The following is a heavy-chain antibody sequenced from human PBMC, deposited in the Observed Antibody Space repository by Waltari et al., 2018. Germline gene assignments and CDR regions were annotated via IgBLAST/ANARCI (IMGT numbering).Heavy chain of an antibody. CDR1: GGSISSGDYY. V-gene: IGHV4-30-4*08. CDR2: IYYSGST. J-gene: IGHJ5*02. CDR3: ARVITMVQGVIITPDWFDP. D-gene: IGHD3-10*01. Sequence: QVQLQESGPGLVKPSQTLSLTCTVSGGSISSGDYYWSWIRQPPGKGLEWIGYIYYSGSTYYNPSRKSRVTISVDTAKNQCSLKLSSVTAADTAVYYCARVITMVQGVIITPDWFDPWGQGTLVTVSS.